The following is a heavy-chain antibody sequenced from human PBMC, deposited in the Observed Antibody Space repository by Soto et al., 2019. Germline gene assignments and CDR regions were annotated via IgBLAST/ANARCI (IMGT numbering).Heavy chain of an antibody. CDR3: ARDLIYALDI. Sequence: EVQLVESGGGLVQPGGSLRLSCAASGFTFSSYSLNWVRQAPGKGLEWISYIGISTSLTFYAESVKGRFTISRDNAKNSLYLQMNSLRDEDTAVYYCARDLIYALDIWGQGTMVAVSS. J-gene: IGHJ3*02. CDR2: IGISTSLT. V-gene: IGHV3-48*02. CDR1: GFTFSSYS.